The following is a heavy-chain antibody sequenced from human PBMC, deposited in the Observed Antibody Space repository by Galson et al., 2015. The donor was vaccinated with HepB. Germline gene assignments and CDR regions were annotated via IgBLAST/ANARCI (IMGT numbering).Heavy chain of an antibody. D-gene: IGHD3-10*01. CDR1: GFTFSSYA. Sequence: SLRLSCAASGFTFSSYAMSWVRQAPGKGLEWVAVISYDGSNKYYADSVKGRFTISRDNSKNTLYLQMNSLRAEDTAVYYCARARDYYGSGSSDYWGQGTLVTVSS. V-gene: IGHV3-30*04. CDR2: ISYDGSNK. J-gene: IGHJ4*02. CDR3: ARARDYYGSGSSDY.